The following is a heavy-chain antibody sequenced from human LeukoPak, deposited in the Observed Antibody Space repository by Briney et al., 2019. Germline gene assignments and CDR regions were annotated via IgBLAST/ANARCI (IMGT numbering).Heavy chain of an antibody. D-gene: IGHD3-9*01. Sequence: GGSLTLSCAASGFTFSSFGMHWVRQAPGKGLEWVAVIWYDASNKYYADSVKGRFTISRDNSKNTLYLQMNSLRAEDTAVYYCAKDLYLTGYSFDYWGQGTLVTVSS. J-gene: IGHJ4*02. CDR1: GFTFSSFG. CDR2: IWYDASNK. V-gene: IGHV3-30*02. CDR3: AKDLYLTGYSFDY.